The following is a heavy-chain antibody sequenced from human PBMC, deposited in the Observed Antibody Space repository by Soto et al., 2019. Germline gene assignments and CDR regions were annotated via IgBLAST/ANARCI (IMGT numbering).Heavy chain of an antibody. J-gene: IGHJ5*02. Sequence: GASVKVSCNASGYTFISYGISGVRQAPGRGLEWMGWISAYNGKINYAQKLQGRVTMTTDTSTSTAYMELRSLRSDDTAVYYCARDKGAAAGIFNWFDPWGQGTLVTVSS. V-gene: IGHV1-18*04. CDR1: GYTFISYG. D-gene: IGHD6-13*01. CDR2: ISAYNGKI. CDR3: ARDKGAAAGIFNWFDP.